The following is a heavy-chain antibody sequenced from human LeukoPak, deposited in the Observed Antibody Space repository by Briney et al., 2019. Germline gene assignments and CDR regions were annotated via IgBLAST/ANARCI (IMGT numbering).Heavy chain of an antibody. Sequence: LSGGSLRLSCAASGFTVSSNYMSWVRQAPGKGLEWVSVIYSGGSTYYADSVKGRFTISRDNSKNTLYLQMNSLRAEDTAVYYCARDLLVPAAGDYGMDVWGQGTTVTVSS. CDR2: IYSGGST. V-gene: IGHV3-53*01. D-gene: IGHD2-2*01. CDR3: ARDLLVPAAGDYGMDV. J-gene: IGHJ6*02. CDR1: GFTVSSNY.